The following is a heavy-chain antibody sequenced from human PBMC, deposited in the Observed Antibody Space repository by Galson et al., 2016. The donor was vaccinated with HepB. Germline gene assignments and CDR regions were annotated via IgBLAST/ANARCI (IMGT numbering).Heavy chain of an antibody. CDR1: GYTFTNHA. Sequence: SVKVSCKASGYTFTNHAMHWVRQAPGQSLEWMGWINTGKGNTKYSQKFQDRVTITRDTSESTGSMELSNLRSEDTAVYFCARLSTIGTYFGYWGQGTLVTVSS. J-gene: IGHJ4*02. CDR3: ARLSTIGTYFGY. CDR2: INTGKGNT. V-gene: IGHV1-3*04. D-gene: IGHD1-1*01.